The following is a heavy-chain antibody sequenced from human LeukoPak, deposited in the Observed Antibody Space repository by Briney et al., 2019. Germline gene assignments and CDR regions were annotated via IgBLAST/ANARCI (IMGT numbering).Heavy chain of an antibody. Sequence: ASVKVSCKASGYTFTSYGISWVRQAPGQGLEWMGWISAYNGNTNYAQKLQGRVTMTTDTSTSTAYMELRSLRSDDTAVYYCARDPEYSSGWYAHDAFGIWGQGTMVTVSS. V-gene: IGHV1-18*01. CDR2: ISAYNGNT. CDR3: ARDPEYSSGWYAHDAFGI. J-gene: IGHJ3*02. CDR1: GYTFTSYG. D-gene: IGHD6-19*01.